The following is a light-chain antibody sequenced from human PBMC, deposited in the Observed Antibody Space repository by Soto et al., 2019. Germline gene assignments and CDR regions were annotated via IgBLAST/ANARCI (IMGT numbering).Light chain of an antibody. CDR3: QQYNSFSYT. V-gene: IGKV1-5*01. J-gene: IGKJ2*01. CDR1: ESISTW. Sequence: DIQITQSPSTLSASVGDRVAITCRASESISTWLAWYQQKPGKSPRLVIYGASNLERGVPSRFSGSGSGTEFTLTISSLQPDDFSTYYCQQYNSFSYTFGPGTKVDIK. CDR2: GAS.